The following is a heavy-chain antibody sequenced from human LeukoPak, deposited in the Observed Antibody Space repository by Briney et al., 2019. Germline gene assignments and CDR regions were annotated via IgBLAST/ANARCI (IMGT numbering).Heavy chain of an antibody. CDR2: VNGDGTTT. CDR1: GFTLSSYW. CDR3: ARGPRYSFGSAFDY. D-gene: IGHD5-18*01. Sequence: GGSLRLSCAASGFTLSSYWMHWVRQAPGKGLVWVSRVNGDGTTTTYADSVKGRFTVSRDNAKNTLYLQMNSLRAEDTAVYFCARGPRYSFGSAFDYWGQGTLVTVSS. J-gene: IGHJ4*02. V-gene: IGHV3-74*01.